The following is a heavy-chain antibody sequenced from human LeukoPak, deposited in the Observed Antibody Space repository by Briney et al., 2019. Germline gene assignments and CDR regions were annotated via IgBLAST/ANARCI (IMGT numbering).Heavy chain of an antibody. J-gene: IGHJ6*03. Sequence: ASVKVSCKASGYTFTSYDINWVRQATGQGLEWMGWMNPNSGNTGYAQKFQGRVTMTRNTSISTAYTELSSLRSEDTAVYYCARGGNGDYYYYYYMDVWGKGTTVTISS. V-gene: IGHV1-8*01. CDR1: GYTFTSYD. CDR2: MNPNSGNT. D-gene: IGHD4-17*01. CDR3: ARGGNGDYYYYYYMDV.